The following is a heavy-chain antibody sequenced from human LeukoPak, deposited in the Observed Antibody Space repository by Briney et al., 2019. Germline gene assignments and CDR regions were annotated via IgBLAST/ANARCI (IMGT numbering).Heavy chain of an antibody. CDR1: GFTFSSYA. CDR3: AKTGELPYCGGDFSSPTWFDP. J-gene: IGHJ5*02. Sequence: GGSLRLSCAASGFTFSSYAMSWVRQAPGKGLEWVSAISGSGGSTYYADSVKGRFTISRDNSKNTLYLQMNSLRAEDTAVYYCAKTGELPYCGGDFSSPTWFDPWGPGTLVTVSS. V-gene: IGHV3-23*01. D-gene: IGHD2-21*02. CDR2: ISGSGGST.